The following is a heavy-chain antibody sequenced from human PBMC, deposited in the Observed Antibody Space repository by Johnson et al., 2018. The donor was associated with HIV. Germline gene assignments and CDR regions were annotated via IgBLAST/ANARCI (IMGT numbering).Heavy chain of an antibody. CDR2: SWNSGSI. Sequence: VQLVESGGGLIQPGGSLRLSCAASGFTVSSNYMSWVRQAPGKGLEWVSGISWNSGSIGYGDSVKGRFTISRDNSKNTLYLQMNSLRAEDTAVYYCAKDRTGFDAFDIWGQGTMVTVSS. CDR3: AKDRTGFDAFDI. J-gene: IGHJ3*02. CDR1: GFTVSSNY. D-gene: IGHD1-1*01. V-gene: IGHV3-66*03.